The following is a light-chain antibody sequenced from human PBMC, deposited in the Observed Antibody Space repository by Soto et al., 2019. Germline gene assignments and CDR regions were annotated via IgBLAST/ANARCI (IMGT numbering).Light chain of an antibody. Sequence: EIVMTQSPATLSVSPGERATLSCRASQSVGSHLAWYQHGPGQAPRLLIYGASYRATGIPARFSGSGSGTDFTLTISSLQSEDFAVYYCQQYDNWPPFTFGPGTKVDIK. CDR3: QQYDNWPPFT. CDR2: GAS. V-gene: IGKV3-15*01. CDR1: QSVGSH. J-gene: IGKJ3*01.